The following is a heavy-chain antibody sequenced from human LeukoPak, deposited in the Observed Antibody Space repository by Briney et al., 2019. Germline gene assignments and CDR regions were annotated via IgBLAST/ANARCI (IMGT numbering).Heavy chain of an antibody. CDR2: IYTSGST. D-gene: IGHD6-13*01. V-gene: IGHV4-4*07. CDR1: GGSISSYY. J-gene: IGHJ5*02. CDR3: AHSSSWQNWFDP. Sequence: SETLSLTCTVSGGSISSYYWSWIRQPAGKGLEWIGRIYTSGSTNYNPSLKSRVTMSVGTSKNQFSLKLSSVTAADTAVYYCAHSSSWQNWFDPWGQGTLVTVSS.